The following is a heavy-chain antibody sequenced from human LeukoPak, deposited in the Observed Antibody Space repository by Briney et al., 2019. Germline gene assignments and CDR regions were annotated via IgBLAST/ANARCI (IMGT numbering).Heavy chain of an antibody. J-gene: IGHJ5*02. CDR1: GFTFSSYW. CDR2: IKQDGSEE. CDR3: ARDVFRDGDFRIAGRWFDP. V-gene: IGHV3-7*01. Sequence: GGSLRLSCAASGFTFSSYWMSWVRQAPGKGLEWVANIKQDGSEEYYVDSVKGRFTISRDNAKNSLYLQMNSLRAEDTAVYYCARDVFRDGDFRIAGRWFDPWGQGTLVTVSS. D-gene: IGHD4-17*01.